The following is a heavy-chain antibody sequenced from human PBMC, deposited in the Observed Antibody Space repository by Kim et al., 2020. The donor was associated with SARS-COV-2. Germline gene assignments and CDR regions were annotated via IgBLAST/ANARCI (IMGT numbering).Heavy chain of an antibody. D-gene: IGHD3-10*01. CDR3: ARSSGPLDV. J-gene: IGHJ6*02. CDR1: GFTFSRSW. CDR2: IDSDGRST. Sequence: GGSLRLSCAASGFTFSRSWMHWVRQTPGKGPVWVSHIDSDGRSTNYADFVKGRFTISRDNAKNTLYLQMKSLRDEDTAVYYCARSSGPLDVWGHGTTVTV. V-gene: IGHV3-74*01.